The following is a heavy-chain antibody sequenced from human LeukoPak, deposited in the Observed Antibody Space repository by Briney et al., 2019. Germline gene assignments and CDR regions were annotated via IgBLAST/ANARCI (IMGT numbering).Heavy chain of an antibody. D-gene: IGHD2-21*02. CDR2: IYPGDSDT. Sequence: GESLKISCQGYGYRFASHWIGWVRQMPGKGPEWLGIIYPGDSDTRYNPSFQGHVIISADKSNSVAYLQWTSLKASDTAMYYCARPRGGDALDAFNIWGQGTMVIVSS. CDR1: GYRFASHW. V-gene: IGHV5-51*01. J-gene: IGHJ3*02. CDR3: ARPRGGDALDAFNI.